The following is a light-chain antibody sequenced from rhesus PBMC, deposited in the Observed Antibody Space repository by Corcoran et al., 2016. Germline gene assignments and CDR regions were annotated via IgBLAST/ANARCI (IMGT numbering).Light chain of an antibody. J-gene: IGLJ6*01. CDR1: SSDIGGYNY. CDR3: CSYTTSSTFV. CDR2: GVN. V-gene: IGLV2S7*01. Sequence: QAALTQPRSVSGSPGQSVTISCTGTSSDIGGYNYVSWYQQHPGKAPRLMIYGVNNRPSGVSDRFSGSKSGNTASLTISGLQAEDEADYYCCSYTTSSTFVFGSGTKLTVL.